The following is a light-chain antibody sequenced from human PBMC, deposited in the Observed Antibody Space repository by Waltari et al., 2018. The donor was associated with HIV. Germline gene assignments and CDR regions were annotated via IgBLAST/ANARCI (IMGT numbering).Light chain of an antibody. CDR1: SIDIGRYDY. Sequence: QSALTQPASVSGSPGQSITIYCTGTSIDIGRYDYVSWYQHHPVKAPKISIYEVTNRPSGVSKRFSGSKSGNTASLTISGLQSEDEAIYYCSSFTTLTTPVFGGGNKLTVL. CDR3: SSFTTLTTPV. CDR2: EVT. J-gene: IGLJ3*02. V-gene: IGLV2-14*01.